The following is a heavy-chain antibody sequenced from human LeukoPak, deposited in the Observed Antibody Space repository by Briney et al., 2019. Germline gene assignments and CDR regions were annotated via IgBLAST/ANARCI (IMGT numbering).Heavy chain of an antibody. CDR1: GGSISSYY. CDR2: IYYSGST. D-gene: IGHD2-15*01. J-gene: IGHJ6*03. Sequence: SETLSLTCTVSGGSISSYYWSWIRQPPGKGLEWIEYIYYSGSTNYNPSLKSRVTISVDTSKNQFSLKLSSVTAADTAVYYCARVVSVYYYMDVWGKGTTVTVSS. V-gene: IGHV4-59*01. CDR3: ARVVSVYYYMDV.